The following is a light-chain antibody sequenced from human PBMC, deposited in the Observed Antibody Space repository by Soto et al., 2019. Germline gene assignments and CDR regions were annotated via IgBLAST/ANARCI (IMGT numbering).Light chain of an antibody. J-gene: IGKJ5*01. V-gene: IGKV3-15*01. CDR2: GSF. CDR3: QQYNDRPPIT. Sequence: EIAMTQSPVTLSASPGESATLSCRASRSVDNNVAWYQQKPGQAPRLLIVGSFARATGIPARFSGSGSGSEFTLTISGLQSEDFAVYYCQQYNDRPPITFGQGTRLEIK. CDR1: RSVDNN.